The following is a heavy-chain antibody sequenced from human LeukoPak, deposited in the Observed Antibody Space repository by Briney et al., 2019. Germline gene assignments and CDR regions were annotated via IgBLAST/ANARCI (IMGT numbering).Heavy chain of an antibody. CDR2: ISPIFGTA. J-gene: IGHJ4*02. CDR3: AREAGDYYDSSGYYPSFDY. V-gene: IGHV1-69*13. CDR1: GGTFSNYG. D-gene: IGHD3-22*01. Sequence: ASVKVSCKASGGTFSNYGISWVRQAPGQGLEWMGGISPIFGTAKYVQKFQGRVTITADESTSTAYMELSSLRSEDTAVYYCAREAGDYYDSSGYYPSFDYWGQGTLVTVSS.